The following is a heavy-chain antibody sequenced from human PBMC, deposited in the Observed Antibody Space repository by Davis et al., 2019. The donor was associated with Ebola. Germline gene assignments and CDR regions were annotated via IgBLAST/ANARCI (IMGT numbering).Heavy chain of an antibody. CDR2: ISSSGSTI. CDR1: GFIFNTYA. J-gene: IGHJ6*04. V-gene: IGHV3-48*03. Sequence: GESLKISCAASGFIFNTYAMSWVRQAPGKGLEWVSYISSSGSTIYYADSVKGRFTISRDNAKNSLYLQMNSLRVEDTAVYYCARDPVDPESDYYFYGMDVWGKGTTVTISS. CDR3: ARDPVDPESDYYFYGMDV. D-gene: IGHD4-23*01.